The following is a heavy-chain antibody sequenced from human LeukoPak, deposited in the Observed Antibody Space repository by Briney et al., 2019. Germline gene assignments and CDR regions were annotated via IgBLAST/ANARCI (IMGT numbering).Heavy chain of an antibody. CDR3: AKEKVPRTYYGDDAFDV. CDR2: ISWNSVTT. J-gene: IGHJ3*01. V-gene: IGHV3-9*01. CDR1: GFTFDDYA. D-gene: IGHD2-21*01. Sequence: GGSLRLSCAASGFTFDDYAMHWVRQAPGKGLEWVSSISWNSVTTGYADSVKGRFTISRDNARNSLWLQMNSLRVEDTAFYYCAKEKVPRTYYGDDAFDVWGQGTTVTISS.